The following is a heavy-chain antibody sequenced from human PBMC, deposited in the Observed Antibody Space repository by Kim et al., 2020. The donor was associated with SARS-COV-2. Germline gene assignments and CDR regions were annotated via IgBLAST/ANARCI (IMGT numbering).Heavy chain of an antibody. J-gene: IGHJ4*02. CDR2: EE. D-gene: IGHD3-10*01. CDR3: VRGVVRVVEY. V-gene: IGHV3-7*01. Sequence: EEYYVDSVKGLFTITRDNAKNSLYLRMNSTRVEDTTVYYCVRGVVRVVEYWGPGTLVTVSS.